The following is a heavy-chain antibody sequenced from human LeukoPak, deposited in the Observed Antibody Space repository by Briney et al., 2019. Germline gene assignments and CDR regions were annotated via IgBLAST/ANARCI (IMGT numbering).Heavy chain of an antibody. D-gene: IGHD6-13*01. CDR1: GGSISSSSYY. V-gene: IGHV4-39*07. J-gene: IGHJ4*02. CDR3: ARTPHYSSSCDY. CDR2: IYYSGST. Sequence: SETLSLTCTVSGGSISSSSYYWGWIRRPPGKGLEWIGSIYYSGSTYYNPSLKSRVTISVDRSKNQFSLKLTSVTAADTAVYYCARTPHYSSSCDYWGQGTLVTASS.